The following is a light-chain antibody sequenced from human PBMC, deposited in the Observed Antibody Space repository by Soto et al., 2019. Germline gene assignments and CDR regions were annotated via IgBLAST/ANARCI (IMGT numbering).Light chain of an antibody. V-gene: IGKV1-5*03. Sequence: DIQMTQSPSTLSASVGDRVTITCRASQSISSWLAWYQQKPGKAPKLLIYKASTLESEVPSRFSGSGSGTEFTLTISSLQPDDFATYYCQQYRSYSWTFGQGTKVEIK. J-gene: IGKJ1*01. CDR3: QQYRSYSWT. CDR2: KAS. CDR1: QSISSW.